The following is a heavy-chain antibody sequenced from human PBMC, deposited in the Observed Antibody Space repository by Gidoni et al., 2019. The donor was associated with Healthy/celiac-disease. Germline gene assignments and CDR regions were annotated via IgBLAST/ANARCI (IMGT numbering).Heavy chain of an antibody. J-gene: IGHJ5*02. Sequence: QVQLPQWGAGLLKPSETLSLTCAVSGGSLSGYYWSWIRQPPGTGRAWLGERTHRGSTTYNPSLKSRVTISVNTSTNQFSLKLSSVTAADTSVYYCASAAGYYSSSWHRYWFDPWGQGTLVTVSS. D-gene: IGHD6-13*01. CDR3: ASAAGYYSSSWHRYWFDP. V-gene: IGHV4-34*01. CDR1: GGSLSGYY. CDR2: RTHRGST.